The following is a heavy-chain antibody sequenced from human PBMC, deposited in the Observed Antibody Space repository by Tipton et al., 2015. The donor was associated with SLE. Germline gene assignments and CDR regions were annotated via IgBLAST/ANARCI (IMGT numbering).Heavy chain of an antibody. J-gene: IGHJ4*02. CDR1: GGTFTNYA. V-gene: IGHV1-8*02. CDR2: MNPNSGNT. D-gene: IGHD3-3*01. Sequence: QLVQSGAEVKKPGASVKVSCKASGGTFTNYAISWVRQAPGQGLEWMGWMNPNSGNTGYVQKFQGRVTMTRNTSISTAYMDLSSLRSEDTAVYFCARGWKLEWLFYFDYWGQGTLVTVSS. CDR3: ARGWKLEWLFYFDY.